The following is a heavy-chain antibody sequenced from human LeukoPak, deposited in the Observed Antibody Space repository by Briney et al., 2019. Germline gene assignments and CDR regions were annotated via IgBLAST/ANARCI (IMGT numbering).Heavy chain of an antibody. Sequence: GGSLRLSCAASGFTFSTYAMHWVRQAPGKGLEWVSAVSGSGGDTYYADSVTGRFTISRDNSKNTLYVLLNSLRAEDTVVYYCATTLNTGFFQSWGRGTLVTVSS. CDR3: ATTLNTGFFQS. J-gene: IGHJ5*02. D-gene: IGHD5-18*01. CDR2: VSGSGGDT. V-gene: IGHV3-23*01. CDR1: GFTFSTYA.